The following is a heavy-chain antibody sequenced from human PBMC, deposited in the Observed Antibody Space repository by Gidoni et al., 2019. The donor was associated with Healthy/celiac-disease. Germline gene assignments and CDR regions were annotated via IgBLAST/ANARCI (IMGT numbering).Heavy chain of an antibody. CDR3: AGHFWSGYYTQGWYYMDV. D-gene: IGHD3-3*02. CDR1: GYTFTSYA. Sequence: QVQLVQSGAEVKKPGASVKVSCKASGYTFTSYAMHWVRQAPGQRLEWMGWINAGNGNTKYSQKFQGRVTITRDTSASTAYMELSSLRSEDTAVYYCAGHFWSGYYTQGWYYMDVWGKGTTVTVSS. J-gene: IGHJ6*03. V-gene: IGHV1-3*01. CDR2: INAGNGNT.